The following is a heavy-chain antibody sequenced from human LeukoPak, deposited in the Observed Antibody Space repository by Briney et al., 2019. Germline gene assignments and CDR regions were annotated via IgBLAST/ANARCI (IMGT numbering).Heavy chain of an antibody. CDR2: INAGNGNT. D-gene: IGHD3-22*01. V-gene: IGHV1-3*01. CDR3: ARAYYESSAYRHAVYFDY. CDR1: GYTFTSYA. Sequence: ASVKVSCKASGYTFTSYAMHWVRQAPGQRLEWMGWINAGNGNTKYSQKFQGRVTITRDTSANTVYMHLSSLSSDDTAVYYCARAYYESSAYRHAVYFDYWGQGTLVTVSS. J-gene: IGHJ4*02.